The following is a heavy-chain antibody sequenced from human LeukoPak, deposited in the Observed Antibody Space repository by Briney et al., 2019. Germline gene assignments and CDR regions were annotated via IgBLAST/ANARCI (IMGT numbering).Heavy chain of an antibody. CDR3: ARDATRLGNYFNY. D-gene: IGHD5-12*01. Sequence: SETLSLTCNVSGYSISSGYYWGWIRQPPGKGLEWIGSIYHSESTYYNPSLKSRVTISVDTSKNQFSLKLSSVTATDTAMYYCARDATRLGNYFNYWGQGTLVTVSS. V-gene: IGHV4-38-2*02. CDR2: IYHSEST. CDR1: GYSISSGYY. J-gene: IGHJ4*02.